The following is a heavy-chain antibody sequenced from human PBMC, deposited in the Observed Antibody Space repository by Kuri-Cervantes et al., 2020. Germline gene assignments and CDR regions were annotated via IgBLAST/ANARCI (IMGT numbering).Heavy chain of an antibody. Sequence: GESLKISCAASGFIVSNNYMSWVRQAPGKGLEWVSITHSGGSTYYADSVKGRFTISRDNSKNTLSLQMNSLRGEDTAVYYCARYNTDRSGAFDIWGQGTTVTVSS. CDR3: ARYNTDRSGAFDI. CDR1: GFIVSNNY. J-gene: IGHJ3*02. CDR2: THSGGST. D-gene: IGHD3-10*01. V-gene: IGHV3-53*01.